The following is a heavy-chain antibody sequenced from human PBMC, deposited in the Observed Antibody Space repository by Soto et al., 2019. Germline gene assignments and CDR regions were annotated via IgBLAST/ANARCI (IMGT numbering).Heavy chain of an antibody. D-gene: IGHD3-16*02. CDR2: INWDDDE. Sequence: SGPTLVNPTQTLTLTCTFSGFSLSTNLMCVGWIRQPPGKALEWLALINWDDDEYYNKSLKTRLTISKDTSKNQVVLTLTNMDPVDTATYYCARIRDRRYRYFDFWGPGTLVTVSS. V-gene: IGHV2-70*01. CDR1: GFSLSTNLMC. CDR3: ARIRDRRYRYFDF. J-gene: IGHJ4*02.